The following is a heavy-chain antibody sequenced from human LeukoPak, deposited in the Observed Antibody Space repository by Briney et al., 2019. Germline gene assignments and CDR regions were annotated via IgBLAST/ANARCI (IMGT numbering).Heavy chain of an antibody. CDR3: ARDTVIEKYDY. D-gene: IGHD4-11*01. Sequence: VASVKISCKASGYTFTSYYMHWVRQAPGQGLEWMGIINPSGGSTSYAQKFQGRVTMTRDTSTSTVYMELSSLRSEDTAVYYCARDTVIEKYDYWGQGTLVTVSS. CDR2: INPSGGST. V-gene: IGHV1-46*01. CDR1: GYTFTSYY. J-gene: IGHJ4*02.